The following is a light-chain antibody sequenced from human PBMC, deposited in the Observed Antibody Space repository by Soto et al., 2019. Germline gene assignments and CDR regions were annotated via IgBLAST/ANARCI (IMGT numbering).Light chain of an antibody. CDR2: DAS. V-gene: IGKV1-33*01. CDR1: HDVSRN. Sequence: DIQMTQSPSSLSASEGDRVTITCQSSHDVSRNLNWFQQKPGEAPQILIYDASNLERGVPSRFSGSGSRTDFTLTISSLQPEDVAIYYCQQYNSMLSFGGGTEIEIK. J-gene: IGKJ4*01. CDR3: QQYNSMLS.